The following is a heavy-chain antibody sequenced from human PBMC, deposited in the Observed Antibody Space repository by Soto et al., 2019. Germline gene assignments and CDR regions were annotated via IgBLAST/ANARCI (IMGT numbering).Heavy chain of an antibody. D-gene: IGHD2-15*01. CDR3: ANPMVARYDPYYYGMDV. V-gene: IGHV3-23*01. CDR1: GFTFSSYA. CDR2: ISGSGGST. J-gene: IGHJ6*02. Sequence: GGSLRLSCAASGFTFSSYAMSWVRQAPGKGLEWVSAISGSGGSTYYADSVKGRFTISRDNSKNTLYLQMNSLRAEDTAVYYCANPMVARYDPYYYGMDVWGQGTTVTVSS.